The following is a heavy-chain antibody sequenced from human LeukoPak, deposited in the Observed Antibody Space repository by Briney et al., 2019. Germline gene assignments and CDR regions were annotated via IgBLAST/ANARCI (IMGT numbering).Heavy chain of an antibody. CDR2: INPNSGGT. V-gene: IGHV1-2*06. D-gene: IGHD2-15*01. J-gene: IGHJ6*03. Sequence: ASVKVSCKASGYTFTGYYMHWVRQAPGQGLEWMGRINPNSGGTNYEQKFQGRVTMTRDTSISTAYMELSRLRSDDTAVYYCARGRVVALYYYYYYMDVWGKGTTVTVSS. CDR3: ARGRVVALYYYYYYMDV. CDR1: GYTFTGYY.